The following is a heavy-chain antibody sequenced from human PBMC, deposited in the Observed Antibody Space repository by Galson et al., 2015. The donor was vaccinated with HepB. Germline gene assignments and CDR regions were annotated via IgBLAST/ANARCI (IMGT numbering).Heavy chain of an antibody. CDR1: GFTFSSSA. CDR2: TSGSDYST. J-gene: IGHJ4*02. Sequence: SLRLSCAGSGFTFSSSAMSWVRQAPGKGLEWVSATSGSDYSTYYADSVKGRFTISRDNSKNTLYLQMNSLRAEDTAVYYCAKVSGDWYWGRGTLVTVSS. D-gene: IGHD3/OR15-3a*01. V-gene: IGHV3-23*01. CDR3: AKVSGDWY.